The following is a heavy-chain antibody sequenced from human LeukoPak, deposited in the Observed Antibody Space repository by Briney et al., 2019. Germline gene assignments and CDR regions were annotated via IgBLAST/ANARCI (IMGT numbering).Heavy chain of an antibody. J-gene: IGHJ2*01. CDR1: GGSISSSSYY. Sequence: SETLSLTCTVSGGSISSSSYYWGWVRQPPGKGLEWIGSIYYTRSTYYNPSLKSRVTISVDTSKNQFSLKLTSVTAADTAVYYCARGVTMIVVVIHDWYFDLWGRGTLVTVSS. CDR3: ARGVTMIVVVIHDWYFDL. D-gene: IGHD3-22*01. V-gene: IGHV4-39*01. CDR2: IYYTRST.